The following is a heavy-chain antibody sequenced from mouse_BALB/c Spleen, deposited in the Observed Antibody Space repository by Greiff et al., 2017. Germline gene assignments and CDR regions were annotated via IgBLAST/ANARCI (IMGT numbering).Heavy chain of an antibody. CDR3: AFYYYGSSYHWYFDV. Sequence: VQLKESGAELVKPGASVKLSCTASGFNIKDTYMHWVKQRPEQGLEWIGRIDPANGNTKYDPKFQGKATITADTSSNTAYLQLSSLTSEDTAVYYCAFYYYGSSYHWYFDVWGAGTTVTVSS. J-gene: IGHJ1*01. CDR2: IDPANGNT. CDR1: GFNIKDTY. D-gene: IGHD1-1*01. V-gene: IGHV14-3*02.